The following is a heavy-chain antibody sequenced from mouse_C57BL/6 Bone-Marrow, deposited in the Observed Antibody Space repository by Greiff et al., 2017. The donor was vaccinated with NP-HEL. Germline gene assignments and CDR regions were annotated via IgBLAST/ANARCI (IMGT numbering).Heavy chain of an antibody. V-gene: IGHV5-6*01. CDR1: GFTFSSYG. D-gene: IGHD2-4*01. CDR2: ISSGGSYT. J-gene: IGHJ2*01. Sequence: EVQLVESGGDLVKPGGSLKLSCAASGFTFSSYGMSWARQTPDKRLEWVATISSGGSYTYYPDSVKGRFTISRDNAKNTLYLQMSSLKSEDTAMYYCAREYYDYDFDYWGQGTTLTVSS. CDR3: AREYYDYDFDY.